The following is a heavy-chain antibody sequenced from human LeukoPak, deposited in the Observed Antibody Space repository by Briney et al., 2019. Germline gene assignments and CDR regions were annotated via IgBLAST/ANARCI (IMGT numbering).Heavy chain of an antibody. CDR1: GFSFSSYG. J-gene: IGHJ4*02. CDR2: IWYDGSNK. D-gene: IGHD3-10*01. V-gene: IGHV3-33*01. CDR3: ARGGIGSGSYQYYFDY. Sequence: PGGSLRLSCAASGFSFSSYGMHWVRQAPGKGLEWVAVIWYDGSNKYYADSVKGRFTISRDNSKNTLYLQMNSLRAEDTAVYYCARGGIGSGSYQYYFDYWGQGTLVTVSS.